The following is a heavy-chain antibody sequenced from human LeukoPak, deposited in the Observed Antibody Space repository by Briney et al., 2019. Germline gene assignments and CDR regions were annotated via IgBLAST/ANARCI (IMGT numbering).Heavy chain of an antibody. D-gene: IGHD2-15*01. CDR1: GGSFSGYY. CDR3: ARTTEGYCRGGSCYYYYYYMDV. Sequence: PSVTLSLTCAVYGGSFSGYYWSWIRQPPGKGLEWIGEINHSGSTNYNPSLKSRVTISVDTSKNQFSLKLSSVTAADTAVYYCARTTEGYCRGGSCYYYYYYMDVWGKGTTVTVSS. CDR2: INHSGST. V-gene: IGHV4-34*01. J-gene: IGHJ6*03.